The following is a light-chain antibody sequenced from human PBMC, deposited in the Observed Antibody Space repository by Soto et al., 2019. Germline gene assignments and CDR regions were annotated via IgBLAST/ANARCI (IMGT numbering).Light chain of an antibody. CDR3: QVWDSSSDHVV. Sequence: SYELTQPPSVSVAPGKTARITCGGNNIGRKSVHWYQQKPGQAPVLVIYYDSDRPSGIPERFSGSNSGNTATLTISRVEAGDEDDYYCQVWDSSSDHVVFGGGTKLTVL. J-gene: IGLJ2*01. CDR2: YDS. CDR1: NIGRKS. V-gene: IGLV3-21*04.